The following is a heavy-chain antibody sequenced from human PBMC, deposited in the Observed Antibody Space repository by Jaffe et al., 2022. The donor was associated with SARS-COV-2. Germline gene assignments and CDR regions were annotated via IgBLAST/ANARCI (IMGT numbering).Heavy chain of an antibody. CDR3: ARPLRYFETYNFDY. CDR2: ISYDGSDK. J-gene: IGHJ4*02. D-gene: IGHD3-9*01. Sequence: QVQLEESGGGVVQPGRSLRLSCVGSGYTFSSYAMHWVRQAPGKGLEWVAVISYDGSDKYYADSVKGRFTISRDNSKITLYLQMNGLRTEDTAVYYCARPLRYFETYNFDYWGQGTLVTVSS. V-gene: IGHV3-30*04. CDR1: GYTFSSYA.